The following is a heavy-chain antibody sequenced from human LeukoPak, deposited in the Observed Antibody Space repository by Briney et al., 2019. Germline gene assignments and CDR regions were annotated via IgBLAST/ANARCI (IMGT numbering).Heavy chain of an antibody. CDR3: ARHEVSPDGSGSYTG. J-gene: IGHJ4*02. D-gene: IGHD3-10*01. V-gene: IGHV4-39*01. CDR1: GGSISSSSYY. CDR2: IYYSGST. Sequence: SETLSLTCTVSGGSISSSSYYWGWIRQPPGKGLEWIGSIYYSGSTYYNPSLKSRVTISVDTSKNQFSLKLSSVTAADTAVYYCARHEVSPDGSGSYTGWGQGTLVTVSS.